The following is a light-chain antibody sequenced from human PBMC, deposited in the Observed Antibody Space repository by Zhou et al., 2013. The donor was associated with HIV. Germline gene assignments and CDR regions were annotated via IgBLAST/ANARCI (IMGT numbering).Light chain of an antibody. CDR2: DAT. CDR3: QQYNNWPRT. Sequence: ETVMTQSPVTVPVSLGARATLSCRASQSIRNNVAWYQQKPGLAPRLLIYDATTRATGIPARFSGSGSETEFTLTISSLQSEDCAVYYCQQYNNWPRTFGQGTKVGN. V-gene: IGKV3-15*01. CDR1: QSIRNN. J-gene: IGKJ1*01.